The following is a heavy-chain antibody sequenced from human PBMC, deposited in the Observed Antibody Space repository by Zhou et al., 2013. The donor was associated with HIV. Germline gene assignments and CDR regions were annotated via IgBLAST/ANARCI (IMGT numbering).Heavy chain of an antibody. Sequence: QVQLVQSGAEVKKPGSSVKVSCKASGDTFTSYAITWVRQAPGQGLEWMGWISAYNGDTNYAQNLQGRVTMTTDTSTSTAYMELRSLKSDDTAVYYCARDGVDKLGFDYWAEGTLVTVSS. CDR1: GDTFTSYA. V-gene: IGHV1-18*01. CDR2: ISAYNGDT. CDR3: ARDGVDKLGFDY. D-gene: IGHD7-27*01. J-gene: IGHJ4*02.